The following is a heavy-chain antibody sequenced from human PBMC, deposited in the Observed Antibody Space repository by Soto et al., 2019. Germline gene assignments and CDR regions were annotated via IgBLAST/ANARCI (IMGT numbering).Heavy chain of an antibody. CDR2: IYYSGST. Sequence: SETLSLTCTVSGGSISSYYWGWIRQPPGKGLEWIGSIYYSGSTYYNPSLKSRVTISVDTSKNQFSLKLSSVTAADTAVYYCAIPYSYGTDYWGQGTLVTVSS. V-gene: IGHV4-39*01. D-gene: IGHD5-18*01. J-gene: IGHJ4*02. CDR3: AIPYSYGTDY. CDR1: GGSISSYY.